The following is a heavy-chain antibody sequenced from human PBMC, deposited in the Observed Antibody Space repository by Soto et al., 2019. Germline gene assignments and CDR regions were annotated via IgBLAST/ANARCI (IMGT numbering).Heavy chain of an antibody. Sequence: ASVKVSCKVSGYTLTELSIHWVRQAPGKVLGWMGGFDPEDGETIDAQKLQGRVTITEDTSTDTAYMELSSLRSEDTAVYYCATAYYYDSSGYAFDIWGQGTMVTVSS. D-gene: IGHD3-22*01. CDR1: GYTLTELS. J-gene: IGHJ3*02. V-gene: IGHV1-24*01. CDR3: ATAYYYDSSGYAFDI. CDR2: FDPEDGET.